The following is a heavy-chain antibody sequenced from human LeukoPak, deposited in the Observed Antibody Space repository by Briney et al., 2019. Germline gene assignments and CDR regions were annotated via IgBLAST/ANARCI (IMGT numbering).Heavy chain of an antibody. CDR2: INHSGST. CDR3: ARGRTGSYYRVNNWFDP. CDR1: GGSFSGCY. Sequence: SETLSLTCAVYGGSFSGCYWSWIRQPQGKGLEWIGEINHSGSTNYNPSPKSRVTISVDTSKNQFSLKLSSVTAADTAVYYCARGRTGSYYRVNNWFDPWGQGTLVTVSS. V-gene: IGHV4-34*01. J-gene: IGHJ5*02. D-gene: IGHD3-10*01.